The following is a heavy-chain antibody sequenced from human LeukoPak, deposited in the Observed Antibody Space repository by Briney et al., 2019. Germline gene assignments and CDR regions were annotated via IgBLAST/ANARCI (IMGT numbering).Heavy chain of an antibody. Sequence: SGPTLVNPTQTLTLTCTFSGFSLSTSGVGVGWIRQPPGKALEWLALIYWDDDKRYSPSLKSRLTITKDTSKNQVVLTMTNMDPVDTATYYCAHRAAAGRVLDPWFFDYWGQGTLVTVSS. V-gene: IGHV2-5*02. J-gene: IGHJ4*02. CDR2: IYWDDDK. D-gene: IGHD6-13*01. CDR1: GFSLSTSGVG. CDR3: AHRAAAGRVLDPWFFDY.